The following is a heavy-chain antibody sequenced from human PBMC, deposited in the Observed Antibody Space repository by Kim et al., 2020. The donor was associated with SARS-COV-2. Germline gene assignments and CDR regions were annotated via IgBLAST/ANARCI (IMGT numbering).Heavy chain of an antibody. J-gene: IGHJ4*02. CDR3: ARLVAARLDY. CDR2: P. V-gene: IGHV4-59*08. D-gene: IGHD6-6*01. Sequence: PNSHPSLQSRVTCSVDTSKSQFSLNLSYVTAADTAVYYCARLVAARLDYWGQGTLVAVSS.